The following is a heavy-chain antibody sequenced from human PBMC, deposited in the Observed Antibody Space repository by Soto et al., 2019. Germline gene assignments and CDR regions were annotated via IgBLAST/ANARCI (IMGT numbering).Heavy chain of an antibody. CDR1: GFTFSSYA. Sequence: SLRLSCAASGFTFSSYAMSWVRQAPGKGLEWVSAISGSGGSTYYADSVKGRFTISRDNSKNTLYLQMNSLRAEDTAVYYCAKDRSLWFGELSNWFDPWGQGTLVTVSS. CDR3: AKDRSLWFGELSNWFDP. J-gene: IGHJ5*02. V-gene: IGHV3-23*01. CDR2: ISGSGGST. D-gene: IGHD3-10*01.